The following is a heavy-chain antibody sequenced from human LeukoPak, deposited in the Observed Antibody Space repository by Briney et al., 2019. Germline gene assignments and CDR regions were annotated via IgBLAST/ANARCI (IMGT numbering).Heavy chain of an antibody. CDR1: GGSISSHY. J-gene: IGHJ4*02. D-gene: IGHD3-3*01. V-gene: IGHV4-59*11. CDR3: AAYDFWSGYMYY. CDR2: IYYSGST. Sequence: SETLSLTCTVSGGSISSHYWSWIRQPPGKGREWVGYIYYSGSTNYKPSLNSRVTIQVHTSKHQFSLKLSSVTAADTAVYYCAAYDFWSGYMYYGGQGTLVTVSS.